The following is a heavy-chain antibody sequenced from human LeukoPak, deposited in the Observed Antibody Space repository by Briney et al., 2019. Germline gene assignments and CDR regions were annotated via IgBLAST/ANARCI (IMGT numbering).Heavy chain of an antibody. CDR2: IVGSSST. V-gene: IGHV3-69-1*01. CDR3: ARIGAGSSRDY. Sequence: PGGSLRLSCAASGLSYSLAWMSWVRQAPGKGLEWVSSIVGSSSTYYADSLKGRFTISRDNAKNSLYLQMNRLRAEDTAVYYCARIGAGSSRDYWGQGTLVTVSS. CDR1: GLSYSLAW. D-gene: IGHD6-13*01. J-gene: IGHJ4*02.